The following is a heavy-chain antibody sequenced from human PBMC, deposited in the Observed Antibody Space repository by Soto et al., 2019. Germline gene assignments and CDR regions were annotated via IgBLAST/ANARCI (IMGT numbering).Heavy chain of an antibody. CDR2: IIPISGTT. V-gene: IGHV1-69*01. Sequence: QVQLVQSGAEVKTPGSSVKVSCKASGGTFSSYAISWVRQAPGQGLEWMGGIIPISGTTTYAQKFQGRVTITADESTSTAYMELSSLRSEDTAVYYCARSQGSSTSLEIYYYYYYGMDVWGQGTTVTVSS. CDR3: ARSQGSSTSLEIYYYYYYGMDV. CDR1: GGTFSSYA. J-gene: IGHJ6*02. D-gene: IGHD2-2*01.